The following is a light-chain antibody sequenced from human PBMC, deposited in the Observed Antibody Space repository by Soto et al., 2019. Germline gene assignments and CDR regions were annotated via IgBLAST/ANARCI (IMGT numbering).Light chain of an antibody. Sequence: HSVLTQPASVSGSPGQSITISCTGTSSDVGGYNYVSWYQQHPGKAPKLIIYEVSNRPSGASNRFSGSKSGNTASLTISGLQAEDEADYYCSSYTSRSTYVFGTGTKVTVL. J-gene: IGLJ1*01. V-gene: IGLV2-14*01. CDR1: SSDVGGYNY. CDR3: SSYTSRSTYV. CDR2: EVS.